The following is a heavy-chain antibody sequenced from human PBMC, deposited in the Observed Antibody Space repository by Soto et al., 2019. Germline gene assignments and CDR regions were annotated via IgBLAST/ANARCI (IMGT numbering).Heavy chain of an antibody. CDR1: SGSISSYY. Sequence: SETLSLTCTVSSGSISSYYWSWIRQPPGKRLEWIGYISYSGTTNYNPSLESRVTISADKSISTAYLQWSSLKASDTAMYYCARAYYDFWSGYPNPDSDYYYYMDVWGKGTTVTVSS. D-gene: IGHD3-3*01. J-gene: IGHJ6*03. V-gene: IGHV4-59*12. CDR3: ARAYYDFWSGYPNPDSDYYYYMDV. CDR2: ISYSGTT.